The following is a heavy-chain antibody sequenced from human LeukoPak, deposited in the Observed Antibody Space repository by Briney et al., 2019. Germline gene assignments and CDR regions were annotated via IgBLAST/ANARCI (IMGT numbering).Heavy chain of an antibody. CDR1: GFTFTTYW. Sequence: GGSLRLSCAASGFTFTTYWMHWVRQAPGKGLVWVSSTSSDESRTAYADSVKGRFTISRDNAKNTLYLQMNSLRAEDAAVYYCARDPHCTMTSCYTGSWFDPWGQGTLVTVSS. CDR3: ARDPHCTMTSCYTGSWFDP. D-gene: IGHD2-8*01. J-gene: IGHJ5*02. CDR2: TSSDESRT. V-gene: IGHV3-74*03.